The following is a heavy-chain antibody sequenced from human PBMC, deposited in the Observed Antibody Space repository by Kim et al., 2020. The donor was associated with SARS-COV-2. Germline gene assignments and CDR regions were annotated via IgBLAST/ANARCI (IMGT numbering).Heavy chain of an antibody. J-gene: IGHJ4*02. CDR3: ARAPITMIVVGYDY. D-gene: IGHD3-22*01. CDR1: GFTFSSYE. V-gene: IGHV3-48*03. Sequence: GGSLRLSCAASGFTFSSYEMNWVRQAPGKGLEWVSYISSSGSTIYYADSVKGRFTISRDNAKNSLYLQMNSLRAEDTAVYYCARAPITMIVVGYDYWGQGTLVTVSS. CDR2: ISSSGSTI.